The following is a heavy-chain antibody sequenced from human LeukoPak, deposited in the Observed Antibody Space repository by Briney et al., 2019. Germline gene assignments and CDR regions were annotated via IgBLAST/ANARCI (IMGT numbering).Heavy chain of an antibody. J-gene: IGHJ5*02. CDR2: IYFSGGT. CDR1: GDSISSSNCY. V-gene: IGHV4-39*01. CDR3: ARNRYYYGSGNYGVPNWFDP. Sequence: SETLSLTCTVSGDSISSSNCYWGWIRQPPGKGLEWIGSIYFSGGTYYNASLKSRVTISVDTSKNQFSLKLNSVTAADTAVYYCARNRYYYGSGNYGVPNWFDPWGQGTLVTVSS. D-gene: IGHD3-10*01.